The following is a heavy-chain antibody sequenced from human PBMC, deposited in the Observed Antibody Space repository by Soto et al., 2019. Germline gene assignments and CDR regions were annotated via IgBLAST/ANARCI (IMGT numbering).Heavy chain of an antibody. CDR2: IYPCDSDT. CDR1: GYIFTDYW. D-gene: IGHD1-7*01. Sequence: PGESLKISCRGSGYIFTDYWIGWVRHMPGKGLEWMGIIYPCDSDTRYSPSFQGQVTISADNSISADYLQWSSLRASDTDMYYCAWALTGTIHYHYFDHWGQGTLVTVSS. J-gene: IGHJ4*02. CDR3: AWALTGTIHYHYFDH. V-gene: IGHV5-51*01.